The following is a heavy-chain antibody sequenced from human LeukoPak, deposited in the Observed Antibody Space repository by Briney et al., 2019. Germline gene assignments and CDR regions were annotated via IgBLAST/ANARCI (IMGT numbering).Heavy chain of an antibody. V-gene: IGHV3-33*01. CDR1: GFTSSTYG. CDR3: ATLGGNYFDY. J-gene: IGHJ4*02. Sequence: GGSLRLSCAASGFTSSTYGMHWVRQAPGKGLEWVAVIWYDGSNKYYADSVKGRFTISTDNSKNTLYLQMNSLRAEDTAVYYCATLGGNYFDYWGQGTLVTVSS. D-gene: IGHD3-10*01. CDR2: IWYDGSNK.